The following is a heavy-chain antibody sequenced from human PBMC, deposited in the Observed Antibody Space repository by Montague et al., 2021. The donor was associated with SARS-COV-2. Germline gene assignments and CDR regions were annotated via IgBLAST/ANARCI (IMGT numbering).Heavy chain of an antibody. Sequence: CAISGDSVSSNSGAWNWLRQSPSRGLEWLGRTYYRSKWYYSYGVSVESRITVNADTSKNQVFLQLNSVTPEDTAVYFCARGPPAGPNFGMDVWGQGTTVTVSS. V-gene: IGHV6-1*01. J-gene: IGHJ6*02. D-gene: IGHD2-2*01. CDR1: GDSVSSNSGA. CDR3: ARGPPAGPNFGMDV. CDR2: TYYRSKWYY.